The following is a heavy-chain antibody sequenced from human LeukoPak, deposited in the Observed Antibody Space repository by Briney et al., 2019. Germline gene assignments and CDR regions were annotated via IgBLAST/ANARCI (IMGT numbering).Heavy chain of an antibody. Sequence: PSETLSLTCTVSGGSISSYYWSWLRQPPGKGLEWIGYIYYSGSTNYNPSLKSRVTISVDTSKNQFSLKLSSVTAADTALYYCARGITYYEVNLDYWGQGTLVTVSS. D-gene: IGHD3-22*01. J-gene: IGHJ4*02. V-gene: IGHV4-59*01. CDR2: IYYSGST. CDR1: GGSISSYY. CDR3: ARGITYYEVNLDY.